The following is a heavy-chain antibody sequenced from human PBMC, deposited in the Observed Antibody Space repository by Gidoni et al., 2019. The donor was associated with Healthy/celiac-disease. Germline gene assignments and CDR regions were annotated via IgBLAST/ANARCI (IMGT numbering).Heavy chain of an antibody. CDR1: GFTFSSYS. CDR3: ARSGNDAFDI. J-gene: IGHJ3*02. D-gene: IGHD3-10*01. Sequence: EVQLVESGGGLVKPGGSLRPSCAASGFTFSSYSMNWVRQAPGKGLEWVSSISRSSSYIYYADSVKGRFTISRDNAKNSLYLQMNSLRAEDTAVYYCARSGNDAFDIWGQGTMVTVSS. CDR2: ISRSSSYI. V-gene: IGHV3-21*01.